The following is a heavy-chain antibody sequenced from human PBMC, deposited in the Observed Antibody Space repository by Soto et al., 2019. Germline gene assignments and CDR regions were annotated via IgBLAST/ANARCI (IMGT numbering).Heavy chain of an antibody. V-gene: IGHV2-26*01. CDR3: ARPILMGYYDSSGYYYDY. Sequence: QVTLKESGPVLVKPTETLTLTCTVSGFSLSNARMGVSWIRQPPGKALEWLAHIFSNDEKSYSTSLKSRLTISKDTSKRQVVLTMTNMDPVDTATYYCARPILMGYYDSSGYYYDYWGQGTLVTVSS. CDR1: GFSLSNARMG. J-gene: IGHJ4*02. D-gene: IGHD3-22*01. CDR2: IFSNDEK.